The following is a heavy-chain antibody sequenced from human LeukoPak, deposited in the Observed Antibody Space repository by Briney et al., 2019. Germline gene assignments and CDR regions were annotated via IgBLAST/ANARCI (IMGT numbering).Heavy chain of an antibody. CDR3: ARPLGRGVYSGYDFEY. D-gene: IGHD5-12*01. J-gene: IGHJ4*02. CDR2: IDSSGSTI. V-gene: IGHV3-48*02. Sequence: GGSLRLSCAASGFTFSSYAMTWVRQAPGKGLEWVSYIDSSGSTIYYADSVKGRFTTSRDNAKNSLYLQMNSLRDEDTAVYYCARPLGRGVYSGYDFEYWGQGTLVTVSS. CDR1: GFTFSSYA.